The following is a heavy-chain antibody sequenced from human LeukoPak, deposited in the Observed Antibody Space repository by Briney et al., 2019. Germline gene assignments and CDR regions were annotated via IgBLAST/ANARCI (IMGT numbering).Heavy chain of an antibody. Sequence: GGSLRLSCAASGFTFSSYAMSWVRQAPGKGLEWVSGISSSSSYIYYADSVKGRFTISRDNAKNSLYLQMNSLRAEDTAVYYCARDGRLSSLDYYYYMDVWGKGTTVTVSS. CDR2: ISSSSSYI. V-gene: IGHV3-21*01. CDR1: GFTFSSYA. J-gene: IGHJ6*03. D-gene: IGHD6-13*01. CDR3: ARDGRLSSLDYYYYMDV.